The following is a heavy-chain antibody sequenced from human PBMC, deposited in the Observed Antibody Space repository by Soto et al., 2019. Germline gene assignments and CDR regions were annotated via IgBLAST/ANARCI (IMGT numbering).Heavy chain of an antibody. CDR3: ASRAGSGSYLDY. Sequence: QVQLVQSGAEVKKPGASVKVSCKASGYTFTSYYMHWVRQAPGQGLEWMGIINPSGGSTSYAQKFPGXVXXXRXXSTSTVYMELSSLRSEDTAVYYCASRAGSGSYLDYWGQGTLVTVSS. CDR1: GYTFTSYY. CDR2: INPSGGST. D-gene: IGHD3-10*01. V-gene: IGHV1-46*03. J-gene: IGHJ4*02.